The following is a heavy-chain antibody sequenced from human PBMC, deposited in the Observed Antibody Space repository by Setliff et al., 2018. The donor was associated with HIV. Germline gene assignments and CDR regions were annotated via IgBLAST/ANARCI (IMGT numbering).Heavy chain of an antibody. J-gene: IGHJ4*02. D-gene: IGHD5-18*01. CDR3: ASGYNYAYSDY. CDR2: IYYSGST. CDR1: GGSISSHY. V-gene: IGHV4-59*08. Sequence: PSETLSLTCTVSGGSISSHYWSWIRQPPGKGLEWIGYIYYSGSTNYNPSLKSRVTISVDTSKNQLSLKLRSVTAADTAVYYCASGYNYAYSDYWGQGTLVTVSS.